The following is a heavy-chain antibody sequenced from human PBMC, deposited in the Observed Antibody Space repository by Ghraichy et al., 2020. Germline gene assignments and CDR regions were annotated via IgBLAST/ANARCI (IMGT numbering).Heavy chain of an antibody. CDR1: GFTFSSYS. J-gene: IGHJ4*02. D-gene: IGHD3-9*01. CDR3: ARDLRIVDWPLAGFDY. Sequence: GGSLRLSCAASGFTFSSYSMNWVRQAPGKGLEWVSFISSRSSYIYYADSVKGRFTISRDNAKNSLFLQMNSLRAEDTAMYYCARDLRIVDWPLAGFDYWGQGALVTVSS. CDR2: ISSRSSYI. V-gene: IGHV3-21*01.